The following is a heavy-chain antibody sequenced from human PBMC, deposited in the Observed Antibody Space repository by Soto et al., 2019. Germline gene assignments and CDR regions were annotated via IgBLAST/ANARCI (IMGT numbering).Heavy chain of an antibody. J-gene: IGHJ4*02. CDR3: ASERTYGGIDY. CDR1: GGSISSSSYY. D-gene: IGHD2-8*01. CDR2: IYYSGST. Sequence: SETLSLTCTVSGGSISSSSYYWGWIRQPPGKGLEWVGSIYYSGSTYYNPSLKSRVTISVDTSKNQFSLKLSSVPAADTVVYYCASERTYGGIDYWGQGTLVTVSS. V-gene: IGHV4-39*01.